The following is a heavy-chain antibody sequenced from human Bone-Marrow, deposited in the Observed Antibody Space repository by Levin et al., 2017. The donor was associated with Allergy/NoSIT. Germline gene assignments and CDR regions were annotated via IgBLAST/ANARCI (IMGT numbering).Heavy chain of an antibody. J-gene: IGHJ4*02. Sequence: GSLRLSCTVSGGSISSYYWSWIRQPPGKGLEWIGYIYYSGSTNYNPSLKSRVTISVDTSKNQFSLKLSSVTAADTAVYYCARHLPTGDFDYWGQGTLVTVSS. CDR1: GGSISSYY. D-gene: IGHD7-27*01. CDR2: IYYSGST. V-gene: IGHV4-59*08. CDR3: ARHLPTGDFDY.